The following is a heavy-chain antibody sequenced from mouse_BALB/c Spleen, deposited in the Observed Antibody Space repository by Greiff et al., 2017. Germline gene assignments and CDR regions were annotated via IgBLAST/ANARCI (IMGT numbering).Heavy chain of an antibody. CDR2: IDPANGNT. V-gene: IGHV14-3*02. CDR3: ASRSVYAMDD. Sequence: VQLQQSGAELVKPGASVKLSCTASGFNIKDTYMHWVKQRPEQGLEWIGRIDPANGNTKYDPKFQGKATITADTSSNTAYLQLSSLTSEDTAVYYCASRSVYAMDDWGQGTSVTVSS. CDR1: GFNIKDTY. D-gene: IGHD2-14*01. J-gene: IGHJ4*01.